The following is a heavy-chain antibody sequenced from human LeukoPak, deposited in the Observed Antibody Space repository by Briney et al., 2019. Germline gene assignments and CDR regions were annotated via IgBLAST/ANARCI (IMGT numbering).Heavy chain of an antibody. CDR3: ARADVPCVLLPFDY. CDR1: GYTFTSYG. D-gene: IGHD2-8*02. V-gene: IGHV1-18*01. J-gene: IGHJ4*02. Sequence: ASVKVSCKASGYTFTSYGISWVRQAPGQGLEWMGWISAYNGNTNYAQKLQGRVTMTTDRSTSTAYMELRSLRSDDTAVYYCARADVPCVLLPFDYWGQGTLVTVSS. CDR2: ISAYNGNT.